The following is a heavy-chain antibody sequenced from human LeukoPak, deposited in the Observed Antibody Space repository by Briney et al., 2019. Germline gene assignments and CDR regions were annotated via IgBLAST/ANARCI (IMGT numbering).Heavy chain of an antibody. Sequence: GASVKVSCKASGGTFSSYAISGVRQAPGQGLEWMGRIIPILGIANYAQKFQGRVTITADKSTSTAYMELSSLRSEDTAVYYCATITMVRGVLDPYYYYGMDVWGQGTTVTVSS. J-gene: IGHJ6*02. D-gene: IGHD3-10*01. CDR3: ATITMVRGVLDPYYYYGMDV. CDR2: IIPILGIA. V-gene: IGHV1-69*04. CDR1: GGTFSSYA.